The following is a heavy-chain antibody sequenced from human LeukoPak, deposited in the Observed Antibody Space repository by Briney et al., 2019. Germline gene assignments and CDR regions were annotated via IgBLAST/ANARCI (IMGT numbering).Heavy chain of an antibody. CDR3: ARLYGDYGGYYYYYYMDV. Sequence: SETLSLTCTVSGGSLSSYYWSWIRQPAGKGLEWIGRIYTSGSTNYNPSLKSRVTMSVDTSKNQFSLKLSSVTAADTAVYYCARLYGDYGGYYYYYYMDVWGKGTTVTVSS. V-gene: IGHV4-4*07. CDR2: IYTSGST. D-gene: IGHD4-17*01. J-gene: IGHJ6*03. CDR1: GGSLSSYY.